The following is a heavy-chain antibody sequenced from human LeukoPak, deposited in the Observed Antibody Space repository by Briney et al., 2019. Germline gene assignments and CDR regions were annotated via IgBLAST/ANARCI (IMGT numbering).Heavy chain of an antibody. CDR2: ISFTSSFV. CDR1: GFSFDDLG. J-gene: IGHJ4*02. CDR3: ASERLVVRGITGYFDY. V-gene: IGHV3-21*01. Sequence: GGSLRLSCAASGFSFDDLGMTWVRQVPGKGLEWVSSISFTSSFVYYADSVKGRFTISRDNAKNSLYLQMNSLRAEDTAVYYCASERLVVRGITGYFDYWGQGTLVTVSS. D-gene: IGHD3-10*01.